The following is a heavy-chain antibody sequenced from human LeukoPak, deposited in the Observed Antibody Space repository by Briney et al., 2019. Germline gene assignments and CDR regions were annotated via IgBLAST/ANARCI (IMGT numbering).Heavy chain of an antibody. Sequence: GGSLRLSCAASGFSFSIHDMTWVRQAPGKGLEWVSTISNSDNSTYYADSVKGRFTFSRDNSKNTLYLQMNSLRAEDTAVYYCAKGTYYDSSGLSDDFDYWGQGTLVTVSS. CDR1: GFSFSIHD. J-gene: IGHJ4*02. CDR3: AKGTYYDSSGLSDDFDY. D-gene: IGHD3-22*01. CDR2: ISNSDNST. V-gene: IGHV3-23*01.